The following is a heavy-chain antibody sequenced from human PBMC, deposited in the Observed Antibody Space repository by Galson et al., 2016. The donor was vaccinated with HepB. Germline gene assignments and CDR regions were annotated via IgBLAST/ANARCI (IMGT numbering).Heavy chain of an antibody. CDR2: VDPADDDI. V-gene: IGHV1-69-2*01. CDR1: GNSLSDSY. Sequence: VKVSCKVSGNSLSDSYIHWVRQAPGKGLEWLGLVDPADDDIIVAERFQGRISMIADTSRDTAYMELNSLTSEDTAVYFCARMRPGESAFDLWGQGTRVTVSS. D-gene: IGHD3-16*01. J-gene: IGHJ3*01. CDR3: ARMRPGESAFDL.